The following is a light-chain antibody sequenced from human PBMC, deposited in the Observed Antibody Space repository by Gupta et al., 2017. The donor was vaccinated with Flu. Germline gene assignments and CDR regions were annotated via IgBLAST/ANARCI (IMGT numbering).Light chain of an antibody. CDR1: HSVSSSY. Sequence: ERATLSCRAGHSVSSSYLDWYQQRPGQAPRLLIYGASSRATGIPDRFSGSGSGTDFTLTISRLEPEDFAVYYCQQYGSSPFTFGPGTKVDIK. J-gene: IGKJ3*01. CDR3: QQYGSSPFT. V-gene: IGKV3-20*01. CDR2: GAS.